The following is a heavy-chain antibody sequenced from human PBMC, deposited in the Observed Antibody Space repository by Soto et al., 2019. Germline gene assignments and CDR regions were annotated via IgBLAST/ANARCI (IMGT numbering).Heavy chain of an antibody. Sequence: QVQLVQSGAEVKKPGASVKVSCKASGYTFTSYDINWVRQAPGQGLEWMGWMNPDTDFGNTGYAPKFRGRDTMTRVPSTNTAYMELSTLRSEDTAIYFCARTSSWYNSCYGMDAWGQGTRVIVS. CDR3: ARTSSWYNSCYGMDA. CDR2: MNPDTDFGNT. V-gene: IGHV1-8*01. J-gene: IGHJ6*02. D-gene: IGHD6-13*01. CDR1: GYTFTSYD.